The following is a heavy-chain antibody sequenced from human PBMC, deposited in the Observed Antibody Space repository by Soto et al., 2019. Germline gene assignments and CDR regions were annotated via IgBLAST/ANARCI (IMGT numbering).Heavy chain of an antibody. Sequence: EVQLLESGGGWVQPGGSLRLSCAASGFTFSSYAMSWVRQAPGKGLEWVSAISGSGGSTYYADSVKGRFTISRDNSKNTLYLQMNSLRAEDTAVYYCAKHPSHYSSGSYWFDPWGQGTLVTVSS. CDR2: ISGSGGST. CDR3: AKHPSHYSSGSYWFDP. D-gene: IGHD3-10*01. J-gene: IGHJ5*02. V-gene: IGHV3-23*01. CDR1: GFTFSSYA.